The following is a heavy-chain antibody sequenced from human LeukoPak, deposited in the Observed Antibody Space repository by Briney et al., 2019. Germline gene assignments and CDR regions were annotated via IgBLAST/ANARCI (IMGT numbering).Heavy chain of an antibody. D-gene: IGHD6-25*01. V-gene: IGHV6-1*01. J-gene: IGHJ4*02. Sequence: SQTLSLTCAISGDSVSSNSATWNWIRQSPSRGLEWLGRTYYRSKWHNDYAVSVKSRITINPDTSKNQFSLQLNSVTPEDTAVYYCARASGPSDYFDYWGQGTLVTVSS. CDR3: ARASGPSDYFDY. CDR1: GDSVSSNSAT. CDR2: TYYRSKWHN.